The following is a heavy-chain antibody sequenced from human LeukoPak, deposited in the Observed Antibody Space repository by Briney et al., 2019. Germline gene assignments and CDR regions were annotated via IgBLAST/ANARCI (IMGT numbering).Heavy chain of an antibody. CDR1: GFTFSTYW. V-gene: IGHV3-7*03. J-gene: IGHJ5*02. Sequence: PGGSLRLSCAASGFTFSTYWMNWVRQAPGKGLEWVANIKPDGRETYYVDSVKGRFTISRDNAKSSLYLQMNSLRAEDTAVYYCARDPDGDYTFDPWGQGTLVTVSS. D-gene: IGHD4-17*01. CDR2: IKPDGRET. CDR3: ARDPDGDYTFDP.